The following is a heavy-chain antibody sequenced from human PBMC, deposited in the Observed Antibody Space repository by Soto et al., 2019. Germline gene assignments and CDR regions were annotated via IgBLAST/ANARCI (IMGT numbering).Heavy chain of an antibody. D-gene: IGHD2-8*02. CDR1: GFIFSNYG. CDR2: ISYDGSDI. CDR3: AIVRVVDSLLDH. V-gene: IGHV3-30*03. Sequence: QVQLVESGGGVVQPGRSLRLSCAGAGFIFSNYGMHWVRQAPGKGLEWVAFISYDGSDILYADSVKGRFTISRDNSKRTLFLHMNRPRAEDTAFYFCAIVRVVDSLLDHWGQGRKVTVSS. J-gene: IGHJ4*02.